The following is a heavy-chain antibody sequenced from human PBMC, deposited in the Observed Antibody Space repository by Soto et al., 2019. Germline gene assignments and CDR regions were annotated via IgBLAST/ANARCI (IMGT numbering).Heavy chain of an antibody. CDR1: GFTFSSYE. V-gene: IGHV3-48*03. CDR2: ISSSGSTI. D-gene: IGHD3-3*01. J-gene: IGHJ3*02. Sequence: GGSLRLSCAASGFTFSSYEMNWVRQAPGKGLEWVSYISSSGSTIYYADSVKGRFTISRDNAKNSLYLQMNSLRAEDTAVYYCERDQLSGYGAFDIWGQGTMVTVSS. CDR3: ERDQLSGYGAFDI.